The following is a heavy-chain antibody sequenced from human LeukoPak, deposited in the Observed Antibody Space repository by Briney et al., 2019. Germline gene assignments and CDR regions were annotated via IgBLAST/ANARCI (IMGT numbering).Heavy chain of an antibody. D-gene: IGHD3-9*01. CDR1: GFTFDDYG. J-gene: IGHJ4*02. Sequence: GGSLRLSCAASGFTFDDYGMRWVRQAPGKGLEWVSGINWNGGSTGYADSVKGRFTISRDNAKNSLYLQMNSLRAEDTALYYCAGFGSNYDILTGDYWGQGTLVTVSS. V-gene: IGHV3-20*04. CDR2: INWNGGST. CDR3: AGFGSNYDILTGDY.